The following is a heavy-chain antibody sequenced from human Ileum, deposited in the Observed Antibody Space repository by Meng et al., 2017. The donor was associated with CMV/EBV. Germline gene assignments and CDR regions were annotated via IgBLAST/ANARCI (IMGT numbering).Heavy chain of an antibody. CDR2: IIPIFGTA. D-gene: IGHD3-3*01. Sequence: TFSSDAISWVRQAPGQGLEWMGGIIPIFGTANYAQKFQGRVTITTDESTSTAYMELSSLRSEDTAVYYCARELDITIFGVVSVWFDPWGQGTLVTVSS. CDR3: ARELDITIFGVVSVWFDP. J-gene: IGHJ5*02. V-gene: IGHV1-69*05. CDR1: TFSSDA.